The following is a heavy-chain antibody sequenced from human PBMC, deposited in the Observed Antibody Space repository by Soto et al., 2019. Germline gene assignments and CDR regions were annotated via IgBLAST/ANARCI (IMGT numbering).Heavy chain of an antibody. D-gene: IGHD6-6*01. V-gene: IGHV4-39*01. J-gene: IGHJ4*02. CDR3: VAAPNPNYFDY. CDR1: GGSISTGSTYF. CDR2: IYYGGSS. Sequence: SETLSLTCSVSGGSISTGSTYFWGWIRQPPGRGLEWIGTIYYGGSSYYNPSLRSRVTISVDTSKNQFSLKLSSVTAADTAVYYCVAAPNPNYFDYWGQGTLVTVSS.